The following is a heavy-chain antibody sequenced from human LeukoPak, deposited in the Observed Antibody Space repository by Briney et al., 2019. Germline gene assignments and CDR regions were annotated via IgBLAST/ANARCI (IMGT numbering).Heavy chain of an antibody. CDR2: IKSKVDGGTT. V-gene: IGHV3-15*07. CDR1: GIIFRDAW. D-gene: IGHD4-17*01. CDR3: VTTVNTRGAFDI. Sequence: GGSLRLSCVVSGIIFRDAWMNWVRQTPGKGLEWVGLIKSKVDGGTTDCAAPVRGRFTISREDSKNMLYLQMNSLKAEDTAVYYCVTTVNTRGAFDIWGQGTVVAVSS. J-gene: IGHJ3*02.